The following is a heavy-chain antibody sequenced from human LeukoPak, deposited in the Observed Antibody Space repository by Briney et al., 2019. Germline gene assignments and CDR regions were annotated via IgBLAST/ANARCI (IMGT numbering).Heavy chain of an antibody. CDR1: GDSLGIYK. J-gene: IGHJ4*02. CDR3: AREYVWGSAPSISL. Sequence: SETLSLTCSVSGDSLGIYKWSWIRQPPGKGLEWIAHISSSGSAIYSPSLMSRVSMAVDTSRNQFSLRLISVTAADTAVYYCAREYVWGSAPSISLWGQGTLVTVSS. V-gene: IGHV4-59*01. D-gene: IGHD3-16*01. CDR2: ISSSGSA.